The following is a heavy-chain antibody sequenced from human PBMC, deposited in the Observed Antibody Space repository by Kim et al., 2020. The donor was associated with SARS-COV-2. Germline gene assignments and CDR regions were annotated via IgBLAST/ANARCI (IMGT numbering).Heavy chain of an antibody. V-gene: IGHV3-23*01. CDR3: APGPRIVAAEPTDY. CDR1: GFTFSSYT. D-gene: IGHD6-13*01. J-gene: IGHJ4*02. Sequence: GGSLRLSCAASGFTFSSYTMSWVRQAPGKGLEWVSGIYVGGATYYADTVKGRFTISRDNSKNTVFLQLNSLRAEDTAVYYCAPGPRIVAAEPTDYWGQGTLVTVSS. CDR2: IYVGGAT.